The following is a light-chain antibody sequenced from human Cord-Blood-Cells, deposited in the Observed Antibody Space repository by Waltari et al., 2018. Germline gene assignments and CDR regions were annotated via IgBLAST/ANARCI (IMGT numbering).Light chain of an antibody. CDR2: GAS. V-gene: IGKV3-20*01. CDR3: QQYGSSPYS. Sequence: EIVLPHSPGGLSLSPGERATLSCRASQSVSSSYLAWYQQKPGQAPRLLIYGASSRATGIPDRFSGSGSGTDFTLTISRLEPEDFAVYYCQQYGSSPYSFGQGTKLEIK. CDR1: QSVSSSY. J-gene: IGKJ2*03.